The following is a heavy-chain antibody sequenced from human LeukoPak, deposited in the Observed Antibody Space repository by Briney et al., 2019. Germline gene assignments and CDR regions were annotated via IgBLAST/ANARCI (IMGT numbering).Heavy chain of an antibody. J-gene: IGHJ4*02. CDR1: GGSVSTGGYY. D-gene: IGHD6-13*01. CDR2: IYYSGST. Sequence: SQTLSLTCTVSGGSVSTGGYYRSWIRQHPVKGLDLIGYIYYSGSTYYSPSLKNPVTISIDTSKNQFSLMLSSVTVADTAVYYCARVSNADSRGYSFDHWGQGTLVTVSS. CDR3: ARVSNADSRGYSFDH. V-gene: IGHV4-31*01.